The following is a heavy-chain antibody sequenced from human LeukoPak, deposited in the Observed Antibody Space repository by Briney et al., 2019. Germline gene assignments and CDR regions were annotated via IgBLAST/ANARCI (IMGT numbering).Heavy chain of an antibody. CDR3: ARDTGVYSSSFDVYHYYMDV. V-gene: IGHV4-61*02. CDR1: GGSISSGDYY. D-gene: IGHD6-6*01. Sequence: SETLSLTCTVSGGSISSGDYYWSWIRQPAGKGLEWIGRRYTNGSTNYNPSLKSRVTISVDTSKNQFSLKLSSVTAADTAVYYCARDTGVYSSSFDVYHYYMDVWGKGTTVTVSS. CDR2: RYTNGST. J-gene: IGHJ6*03.